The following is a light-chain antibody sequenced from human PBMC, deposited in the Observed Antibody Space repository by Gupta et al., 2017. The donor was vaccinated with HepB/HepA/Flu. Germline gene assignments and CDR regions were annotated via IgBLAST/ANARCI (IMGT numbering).Light chain of an antibody. CDR3: QQRRNWPLT. CDR1: QSVGSD. J-gene: IGKJ4*01. CDR2: DAS. Sequence: IVLTQSPATLSLSPGERATLSCRASQSVGSDFAWYQQKPGQAPRLLIYDASNRATGIPARFSGSGSGTDFTLTISSLEPEEFAVYYCQQRRNWPLTFGGGTKVEIK. V-gene: IGKV3-11*01.